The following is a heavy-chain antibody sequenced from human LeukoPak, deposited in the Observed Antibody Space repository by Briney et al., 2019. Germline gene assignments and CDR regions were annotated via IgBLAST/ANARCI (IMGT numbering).Heavy chain of an antibody. CDR3: ASYSSGWHDFDY. CDR2: IYYSGST. Sequence: PSQTLSLTCTVSGGSISSGDYYWSWIRQPPGKGLEWIGYIYYSGSTYYNPSLKSRVTISVDTSKNQFSLKLSSVTAADTAVYYCASYSSGWHDFDYWGQGTLVTVSS. V-gene: IGHV4-30-4*01. J-gene: IGHJ4*02. D-gene: IGHD6-19*01. CDR1: GGSISSGDYY.